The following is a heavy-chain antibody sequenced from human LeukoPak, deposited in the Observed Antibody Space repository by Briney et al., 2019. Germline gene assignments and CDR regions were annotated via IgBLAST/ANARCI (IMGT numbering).Heavy chain of an antibody. CDR2: ISYDGSNK. CDR1: GFTFSSYG. D-gene: IGHD3-10*01. Sequence: GGSLRLSCAASGFTFSSYGMHWVRQAPGKGLEWVAVISYDGSNKYYADSVKGRFTISRDNSKNTLYLQMNSLRAEDTAVYYCAKEGDAYYGSGSPFDYWGQGTLVTVSS. CDR3: AKEGDAYYGSGSPFDY. J-gene: IGHJ4*02. V-gene: IGHV3-30*18.